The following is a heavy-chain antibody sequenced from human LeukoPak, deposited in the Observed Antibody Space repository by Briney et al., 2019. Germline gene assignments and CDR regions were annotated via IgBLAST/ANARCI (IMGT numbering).Heavy chain of an antibody. J-gene: IGHJ4*02. CDR1: GYTLTELS. D-gene: IGHD3-22*01. Sequence: ASVKVSCKVSGYTLTELSMHWVRQAPGKGLEWMGGFDPEDGETIYAQKFQGRVTITADKSTSTAYMELSSLRSEDTAVYYCARDSSSSGYYYFDYWGQGTLVTVSS. V-gene: IGHV1-24*01. CDR2: FDPEDGET. CDR3: ARDSSSSGYYYFDY.